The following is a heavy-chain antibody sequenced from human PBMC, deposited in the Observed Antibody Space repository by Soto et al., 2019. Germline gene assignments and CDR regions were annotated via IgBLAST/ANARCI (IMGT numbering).Heavy chain of an antibody. CDR2: ISGGGDRI. D-gene: IGHD3-22*01. CDR3: TKHLYDGSGYSKSNN. V-gene: IGHV3-23*01. J-gene: IGHJ4*02. Sequence: GGSLRLSCAASGFTFSSYAMSWVRQAPGKGLEWVSAISGGGDRIYSADSVKGRFTISRDNSKNTLYLQMNSLRAEDTAVYYCTKHLYDGSGYSKSNNWGQGTLVTVS. CDR1: GFTFSSYA.